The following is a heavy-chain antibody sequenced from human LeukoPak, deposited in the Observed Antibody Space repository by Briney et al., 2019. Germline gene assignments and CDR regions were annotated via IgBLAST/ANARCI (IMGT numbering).Heavy chain of an antibody. CDR3: ARDSAGPFDY. D-gene: IGHD6-19*01. CDR1: GFTFSSYG. Sequence: GRSLRLSCAASGFTFSSYGMHWVRQAPGKGLEWVAVIWYDGSNKYYADSVKGRFTISRDNSKNTLYLQVNSLRAEDTAVYYCARDSAGPFDYWGQGTLVTVSS. J-gene: IGHJ4*02. CDR2: IWYDGSNK. V-gene: IGHV3-33*01.